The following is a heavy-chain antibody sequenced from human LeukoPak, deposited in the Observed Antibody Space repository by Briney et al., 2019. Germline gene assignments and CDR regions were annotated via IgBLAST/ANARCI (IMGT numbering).Heavy chain of an antibody. D-gene: IGHD6-13*01. CDR3: ASLPYSSSWNDAFDI. Sequence: PSETLSLTCAVYGGSFSGYYWSWIRQPPGKGLEWIGEINHSGSTNYNPSLKSRVTISVDTSKNQFSLKLSSVTAADTAVYYCASLPYSSSWNDAFDIWGQGTMVTVSS. J-gene: IGHJ3*02. CDR2: INHSGST. V-gene: IGHV4-34*01. CDR1: GGSFSGYY.